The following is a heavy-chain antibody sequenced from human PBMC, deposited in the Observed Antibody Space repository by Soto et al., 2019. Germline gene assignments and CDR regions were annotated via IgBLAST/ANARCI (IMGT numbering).Heavy chain of an antibody. CDR3: ARDRGPHSYADY. V-gene: IGHV4-59*01. CDR1: GGSINTYY. Sequence: QVQLQESGPGLVKPSETLSLTCTVSGGSINTYYWSWIRQPPGKGLEWIGYIYSSGNTNYNPSLKSRVTISVETSNNQFSLNLNSVTAADTAVYYCARDRGPHSYADYWGQGTLVTVSS. D-gene: IGHD3-16*01. CDR2: IYSSGNT. J-gene: IGHJ4*02.